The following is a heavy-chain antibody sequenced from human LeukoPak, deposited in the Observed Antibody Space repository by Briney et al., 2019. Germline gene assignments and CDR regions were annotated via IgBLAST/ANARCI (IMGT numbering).Heavy chain of an antibody. Sequence: SETLSLTCAVYGGSFSGYYWSWIRQPPGKGLEWIGEINHSGSTNYNPSLNSRVTISVDTSKNQFSLKLSSVTAADTAVYYCARYHYGDYGFDCWGQGTLVTVSS. CDR2: INHSGST. CDR1: GGSFSGYY. J-gene: IGHJ4*02. CDR3: ARYHYGDYGFDC. V-gene: IGHV4-34*01. D-gene: IGHD4-17*01.